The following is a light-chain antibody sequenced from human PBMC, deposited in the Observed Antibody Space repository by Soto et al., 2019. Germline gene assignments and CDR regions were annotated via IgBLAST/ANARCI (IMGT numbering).Light chain of an antibody. CDR3: QQYGSSPYT. J-gene: IGKJ2*01. CDR1: QSLNSGY. Sequence: EIVLTQSPGTLSLSPGERATLSCRTSQSLNSGYLAWYQQKPGQAPRLLIYAASSRATDIPDRFSGSGSGTDFILTISRLEPEDCAVYYCQQYGSSPYTFGQGNKLEIK. CDR2: AAS. V-gene: IGKV3-20*01.